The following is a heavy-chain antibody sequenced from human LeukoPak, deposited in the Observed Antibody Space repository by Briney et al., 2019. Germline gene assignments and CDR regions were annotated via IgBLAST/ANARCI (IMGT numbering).Heavy chain of an antibody. CDR3: ARHKETCSGDYCYLDYFDY. J-gene: IGHJ4*02. CDR1: GGSISSSSNY. D-gene: IGHD2-15*01. CDR2: IYYSGNT. Sequence: SETLSLTCTVSGGSISSSSNYWGWIRQPPGKGLEWIGSIYYSGNTYYNPSLKSRVTISADTSKNQFSLKLSSVAAADTAVYYCARHKETCSGDYCYLDYFDYWGQGTLVTVSS. V-gene: IGHV4-39*07.